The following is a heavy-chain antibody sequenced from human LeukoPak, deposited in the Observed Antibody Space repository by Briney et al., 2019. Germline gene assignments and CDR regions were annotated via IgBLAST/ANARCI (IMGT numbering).Heavy chain of an antibody. CDR3: ARNGYTYGPFDY. D-gene: IGHD5-18*01. CDR1: GSSISPYY. Sequence: PSETLSLTCTVSGSSISPYYWSWIRQPPGKGLEWIGYIFYTGSTNYNPSLTSRVTMSVDTSKNQFSLKLSSVTAADTAVYYCARNGYTYGPFDYWGQGTQVTVSS. V-gene: IGHV4-59*08. CDR2: IFYTGST. J-gene: IGHJ4*02.